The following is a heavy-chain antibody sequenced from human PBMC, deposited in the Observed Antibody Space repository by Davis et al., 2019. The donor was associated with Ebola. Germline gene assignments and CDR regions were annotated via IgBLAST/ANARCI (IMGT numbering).Heavy chain of an antibody. D-gene: IGHD6-25*01. V-gene: IGHV1-46*01. J-gene: IGHJ4*02. CDR3: ASSYSGYSSVSFDY. CDR2: INPSGGST. Sequence: ASVKVSCKASGGTFSSYAISWVRQAPGQGLEWMGIINPSGGSTSYAQKFQGRVTMTRDTSTSTVYMELSSLRSEDTAVYYCASSYSGYSSVSFDYWGQGTLVTVSS. CDR1: GGTFSSYA.